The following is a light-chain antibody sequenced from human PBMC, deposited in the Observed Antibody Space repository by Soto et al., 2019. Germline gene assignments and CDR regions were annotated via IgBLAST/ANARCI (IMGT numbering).Light chain of an antibody. J-gene: IGKJ4*01. Sequence: VLTQSPATLSLSPGERATLFCKASQSVGVYMGWFHQKPGQSPRVLIYDATNRAGGVPARFSGSGSGTDFTLTISSLEAADSAVYYCQQRDIWPPLTFGGGTKLEIK. CDR3: QQRDIWPPLT. CDR2: DAT. V-gene: IGKV3-11*01. CDR1: QSVGVY.